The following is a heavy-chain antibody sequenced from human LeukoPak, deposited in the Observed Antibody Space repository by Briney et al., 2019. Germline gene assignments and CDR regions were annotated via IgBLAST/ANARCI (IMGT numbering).Heavy chain of an antibody. Sequence: ASVKVSCKASGYTFTGYYMHWVRQAPGQGIEWMGWINPNSGGTNYAQKFQGRVTMTRDTSISTAYVELSRLRSDDTAVYYCARAAGYCSGGSCNWFDPWGQGTLVTVSS. J-gene: IGHJ5*02. CDR2: INPNSGGT. D-gene: IGHD2-15*01. CDR3: ARAAGYCSGGSCNWFDP. CDR1: GYTFTGYY. V-gene: IGHV1-2*02.